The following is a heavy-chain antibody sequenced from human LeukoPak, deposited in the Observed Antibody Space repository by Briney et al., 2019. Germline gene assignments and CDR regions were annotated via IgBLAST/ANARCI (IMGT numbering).Heavy chain of an antibody. D-gene: IGHD1-7*01. J-gene: IGHJ4*02. CDR2: ISKDGSDK. Sequence: GGSLRLPCAASGFTFSDYAMHWVRQAPGKGLEWVAVISKDGSDKYYPGSVRGRFTISRDNSKNTIYLQMDSLRAEDTAIYYCARDYWWNYDYWGQGILVTVSS. V-gene: IGHV3-30-3*01. CDR3: ARDYWWNYDY. CDR1: GFTFSDYA.